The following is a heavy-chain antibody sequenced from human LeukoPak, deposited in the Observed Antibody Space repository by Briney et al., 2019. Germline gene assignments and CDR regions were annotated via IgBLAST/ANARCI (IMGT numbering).Heavy chain of an antibody. CDR3: STWSSQQKLYS. Sequence: PGRSLRLSCTASGFTFGDNAMTWVRQAPGKGLEWVSAIREKAYGGTTEYAASVKGRFTMSRDDSKGIAYLQMSSLKVEDTALYYCSTWSSQQKLYSSGQGTLVTVSS. CDR2: IREKAYGGTT. V-gene: IGHV3-49*04. CDR1: GFTFGDNA. D-gene: IGHD3-10*01. J-gene: IGHJ5*02.